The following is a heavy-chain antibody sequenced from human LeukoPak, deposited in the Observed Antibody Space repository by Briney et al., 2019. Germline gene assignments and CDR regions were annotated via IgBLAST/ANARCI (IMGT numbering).Heavy chain of an antibody. D-gene: IGHD5-12*01. J-gene: IGHJ4*02. CDR1: GYAFSSYG. Sequence: SVKVSCKASGYAFSSYGFSWVRQAPGQGLEWMGRIIPILGIANYAQKFQGRVTITADKSTSTAYMELSSLRSEDTAVYYCARGSGYSPDFDYWGQGTLVTVSS. V-gene: IGHV1-69*04. CDR3: ARGSGYSPDFDY. CDR2: IIPILGIA.